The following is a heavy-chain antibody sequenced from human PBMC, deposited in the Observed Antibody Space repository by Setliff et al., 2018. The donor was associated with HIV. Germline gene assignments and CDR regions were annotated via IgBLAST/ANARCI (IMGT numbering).Heavy chain of an antibody. CDR3: ARENDCGGDCYSAGNFDY. CDR1: GFTFSIYS. D-gene: IGHD2-21*02. V-gene: IGHV3-48*01. Sequence: GGSLRLSCAASGFTFSIYSMNWVRQAPGKGLEWVSYISSGSSTIYYADSVKGRFTISRDNAKNSLYLQMNSLRAEDTAVYYCARENDCGGDCYSAGNFDYWGQGTLVTVSS. CDR2: ISSGSSTI. J-gene: IGHJ4*02.